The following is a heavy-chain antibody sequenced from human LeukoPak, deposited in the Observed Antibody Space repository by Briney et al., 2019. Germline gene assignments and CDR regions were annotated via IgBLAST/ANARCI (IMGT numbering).Heavy chain of an antibody. CDR2: MNPNSGNT. Sequence: ASVKVSCKASGYTFTSYDINWVRQATGQGLEWMGWMNPNSGNTGYAQKFQGRVTMTRNTSISTAYMELSSLRSEDTAVYYCARGPGLYDFWSAYYWRDFDYWGQGTLVTVSS. J-gene: IGHJ4*02. V-gene: IGHV1-8*01. CDR3: ARGPGLYDFWSAYYWRDFDY. CDR1: GYTFTSYD. D-gene: IGHD3-3*01.